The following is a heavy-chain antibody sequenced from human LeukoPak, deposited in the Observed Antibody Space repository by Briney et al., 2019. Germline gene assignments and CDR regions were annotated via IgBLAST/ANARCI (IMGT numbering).Heavy chain of an antibody. V-gene: IGHV3-7*01. J-gene: IGHJ4*02. CDR1: GFTFSGYW. D-gene: IGHD3-10*01. Sequence: GGSLRLSCAASGFTFSGYWMSWVRQVPGKGLEWVANINEDGTKEDYVDSVRGRFTISRDNAKNSVYLQMNSLRDEDTALYYCASRESSMARSHWGQGTLVTVSS. CDR2: INEDGTKE. CDR3: ASRESSMARSH.